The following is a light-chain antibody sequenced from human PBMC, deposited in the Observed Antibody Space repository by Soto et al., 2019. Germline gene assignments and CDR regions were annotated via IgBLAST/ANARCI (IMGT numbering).Light chain of an antibody. V-gene: IGKV3-11*01. Sequence: EILLTQSPATLSLSRGQKTTLXXRASQSVKTLLVWYQHRPGQAPRXIIYDASHRAPGIPARFSGSGAGTDFTLTISSLQSEDFAVYSCQQYNKWPITFGQGTRLEIK. J-gene: IGKJ5*01. CDR1: QSVKTL. CDR3: QQYNKWPIT. CDR2: DAS.